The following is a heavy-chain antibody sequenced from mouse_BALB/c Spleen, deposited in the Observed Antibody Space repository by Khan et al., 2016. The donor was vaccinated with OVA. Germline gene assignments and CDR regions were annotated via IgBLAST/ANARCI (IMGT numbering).Heavy chain of an antibody. J-gene: IGHJ2*01. CDR3: ARTARIKY. CDR2: ISYSGST. Sequence: EVQLLESGPGLVKPSQSLSLTCTVTGYSITSGYGWNWIRQFPGNQLELMGYISYSGSTNYNPSLKSRISITRDTSKNQFFLQLNSVTTEDTATYYCARTARIKYWGQGTTLTVSS. D-gene: IGHD1-2*01. V-gene: IGHV3-2*02. CDR1: GYSITSGYG.